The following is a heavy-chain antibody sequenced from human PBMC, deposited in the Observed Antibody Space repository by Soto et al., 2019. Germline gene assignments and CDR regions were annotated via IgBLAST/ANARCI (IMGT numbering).Heavy chain of an antibody. D-gene: IGHD6-19*01. CDR3: ARAVAVAADFDY. CDR1: GYTFTGYA. J-gene: IGHJ4*02. Sequence: ASVKVSCKAPGYTFTGYAMHWVRQAPGQRLEWMGWINAGNGNTKYSQKFQGRVTITRDTSASAAYMELSSLSSEDTAVYYCARAVAVAADFDYWGQGTLVTVSS. V-gene: IGHV1-3*01. CDR2: INAGNGNT.